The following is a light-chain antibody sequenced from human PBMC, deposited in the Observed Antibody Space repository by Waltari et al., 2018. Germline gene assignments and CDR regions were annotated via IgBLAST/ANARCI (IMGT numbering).Light chain of an antibody. CDR3: QQYGSSPRT. CDR1: QSVSSSY. V-gene: IGKV3-20*01. J-gene: IGKJ2*01. CDR2: GAS. Sequence: EIVLTQSPGTLSLSPGERAPLSCRASQSVSSSYLAWYQQKTGQAPRILIYGASSRATGIPDRFSGSGSGTDFTLTISRLEPEDFAVYYCQQYGSSPRTFCQGTKLEIK.